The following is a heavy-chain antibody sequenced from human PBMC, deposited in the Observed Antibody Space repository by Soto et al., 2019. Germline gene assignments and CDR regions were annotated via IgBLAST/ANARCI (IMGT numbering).Heavy chain of an antibody. Sequence: SETLSLTCTVSGGSISSYYWSWIRQPPGKGLEWIGYIYYSGSTNYNPSLKSRVTISVDTSKNQFSLKLSSVTAADTAVYYCAGRYHSGFFDYWGQGTLVTVSS. CDR2: IYYSGST. CDR1: GGSISSYY. D-gene: IGHD3-16*02. V-gene: IGHV4-59*01. CDR3: AGRYHSGFFDY. J-gene: IGHJ4*02.